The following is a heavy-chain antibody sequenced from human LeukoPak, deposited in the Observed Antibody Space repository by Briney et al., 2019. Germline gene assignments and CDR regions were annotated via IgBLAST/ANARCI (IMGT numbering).Heavy chain of an antibody. D-gene: IGHD2-2*01. CDR3: ARLGYCSSTSCRRFDP. CDR1: GYTFTSYG. Sequence: ASVKVSCKASGYTFTSYGISWVRPAPGQGLEWMGLISAYNGNTNYAQKLQGRVTMTTDTSTSTAYMELRSLRSDDTAVYYCARLGYCSSTSCRRFDPWGQGTLVTVSS. V-gene: IGHV1-18*04. J-gene: IGHJ5*02. CDR2: ISAYNGNT.